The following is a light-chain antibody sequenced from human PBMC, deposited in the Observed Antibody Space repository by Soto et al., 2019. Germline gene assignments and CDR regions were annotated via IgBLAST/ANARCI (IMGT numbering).Light chain of an antibody. CDR1: QSVSSY. CDR2: DAS. J-gene: IGKJ5*01. V-gene: IGKV3-11*01. Sequence: EIVLTQSPATLSLSPGERATLSCRASQSVSSYLAWYQQKPGQAPRLLIYDASNRATGIPARFSGSGSGTDFPLTISSLEPEDFAVYYCQQRSNWPPSTVRQGTRREIK. CDR3: QQRSNWPPST.